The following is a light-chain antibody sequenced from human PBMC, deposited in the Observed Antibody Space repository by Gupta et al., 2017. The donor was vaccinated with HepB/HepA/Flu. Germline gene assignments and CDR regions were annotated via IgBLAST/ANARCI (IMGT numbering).Light chain of an antibody. J-gene: IGKJ1*01. CDR3: KQVNHWPGT. Sequence: EIVITQSPATLSVSQGESATLSCRASQSDSSNLAWYQQKPGQAPRLLIYGASTRATGLPAKFSGSGSGTEFTLTISRLQSEDFAVYYCKQVNHWPGTFGQGTKVEIK. CDR2: GAS. V-gene: IGKV3-15*01. CDR1: QSDSSN.